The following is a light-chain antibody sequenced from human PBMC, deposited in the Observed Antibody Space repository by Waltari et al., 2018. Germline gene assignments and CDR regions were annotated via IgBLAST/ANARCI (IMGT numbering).Light chain of an antibody. Sequence: QSALTQPASVSGSPGQSTTIPCTGSSLDVGGYAFVSWYRQHPGKAPKVVIFDVNNRPSGVSDRVSGSKSGNTASLTISGLQAEDEGDYYCTSYTSRHTLVFGGGTKVTVL. CDR3: TSYTSRHTLV. V-gene: IGLV2-14*01. CDR2: DVN. CDR1: SLDVGGYAF. J-gene: IGLJ1*01.